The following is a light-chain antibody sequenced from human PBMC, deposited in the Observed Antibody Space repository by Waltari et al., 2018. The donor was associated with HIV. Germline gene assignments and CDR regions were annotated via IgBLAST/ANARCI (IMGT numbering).Light chain of an antibody. V-gene: IGKV3-20*01. CDR1: QTISSTY. CDR3: QQYIGSPRT. Sequence: EIALTQSPGPLSLSPGERATLSCRASQTISSTYLAWYQQKPGQPPRLLIYGASSRATGIPDRFSGSGSGTDFTLTISSLEPEDCAVYYCQQYIGSPRTFGQGTKVELK. CDR2: GAS. J-gene: IGKJ1*01.